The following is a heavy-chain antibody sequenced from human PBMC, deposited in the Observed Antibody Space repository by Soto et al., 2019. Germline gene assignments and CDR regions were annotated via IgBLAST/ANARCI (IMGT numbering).Heavy chain of an antibody. CDR1: GFSLSSYS. V-gene: IGHV3-23*01. CDR2: ISCSGGST. Sequence: GGSLRLSCAASGFSLSSYSMSWVHQTPGQGLEWVSGISCSGGSTYYADSVKGRFTISRDNSKNTLYLQMNRSRAEDSVVYYCAKARAPRWLVRSYYYYGTGGWRQGTTFTISS. J-gene: IGHJ6*02. CDR3: AKARAPRWLVRSYYYYGTGG. D-gene: IGHD6-19*01.